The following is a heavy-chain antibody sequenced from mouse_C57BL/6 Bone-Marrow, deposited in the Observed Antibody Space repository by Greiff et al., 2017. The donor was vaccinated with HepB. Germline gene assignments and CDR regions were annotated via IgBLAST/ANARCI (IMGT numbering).Heavy chain of an antibody. V-gene: IGHV8-12*01. CDR1: GFSLSTSGMG. J-gene: IGHJ4*01. CDR3: ARITTVVSYYAMDY. CDR2: IYWDDDK. D-gene: IGHD1-1*01. Sequence: QVTLKESGPGILQSSQTLSLTCSFSGFSLSTSGMGVSWIRQPSGKGLEWLAHIYWDDDKRYNPSLKSRLTISKDTSRNQVFRKITSVATADTATYYCARITTVVSYYAMDYWGQGTSVTVSS.